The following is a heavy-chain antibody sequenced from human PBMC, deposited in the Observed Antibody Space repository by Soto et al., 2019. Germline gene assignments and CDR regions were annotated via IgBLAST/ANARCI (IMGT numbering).Heavy chain of an antibody. CDR2: ISWNSGSI. CDR1: GFTFDDYA. D-gene: IGHD3-16*01. V-gene: IGHV3-9*01. Sequence: TGGSLRLSCAASGFTFDDYAMHWVRQAPGKGLEWVSGISWNSGSIRYTDSVKARFTISRDNAKNSLYLQMNSLRAEDTALYYCVKDVSGRGSFYYYFGMDVWGHGTTVTVSS. CDR3: VKDVSGRGSFYYYFGMDV. J-gene: IGHJ6*02.